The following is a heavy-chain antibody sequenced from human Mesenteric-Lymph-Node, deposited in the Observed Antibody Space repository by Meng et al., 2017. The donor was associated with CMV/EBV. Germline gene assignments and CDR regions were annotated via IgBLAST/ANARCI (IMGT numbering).Heavy chain of an antibody. D-gene: IGHD3-10*01. CDR3: ASSSFGSGSYYFDY. V-gene: IGHV1-69*06. CDR2: IIPIFGTA. Sequence: AGGTVSSYAISWVRQAPGQWLEWMGGIIPIFGTANYAQKFQGRVTITADKSTSTAYMELSSLRSEDTAVYYCASSSFGSGSYYFDYWGQGTLVTVSS. J-gene: IGHJ4*02. CDR1: GGTVSSYA.